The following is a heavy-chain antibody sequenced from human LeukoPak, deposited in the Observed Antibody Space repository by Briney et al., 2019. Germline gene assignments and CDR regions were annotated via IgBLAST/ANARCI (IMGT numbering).Heavy chain of an antibody. CDR3: ARDPIYSSGWYSATY. J-gene: IGHJ4*02. CDR2: INHSGST. CDR1: GEPFNGYY. V-gene: IGHV4-34*01. D-gene: IGHD6-19*01. Sequence: SETLSLTCAVYGEPFNGYYWNWIRQSPGKGLEWIGEINHSGSTNYNPSLKSRVTISVDTSKNQFSLKLSSVTAADTAVYYCARDPIYSSGWYSATYWGQGTLVTVSS.